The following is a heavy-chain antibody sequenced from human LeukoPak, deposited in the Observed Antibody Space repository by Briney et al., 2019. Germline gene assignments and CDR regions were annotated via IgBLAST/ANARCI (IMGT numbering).Heavy chain of an antibody. D-gene: IGHD3-9*01. CDR2: IKSKTNGGTT. CDR1: GVTFSSYW. Sequence: GGSLRLSCAASGVTFSSYWMSWVRQAPGKGLEGVGRIKSKTNGGTTDSAAPVKGRFTISRDDSKNTLYLQMNSLRAEDTAVYYCTTFWLLSSRNTFDIWGQGTMVTVSS. CDR3: TTFWLLSSRNTFDI. V-gene: IGHV3-15*01. J-gene: IGHJ3*02.